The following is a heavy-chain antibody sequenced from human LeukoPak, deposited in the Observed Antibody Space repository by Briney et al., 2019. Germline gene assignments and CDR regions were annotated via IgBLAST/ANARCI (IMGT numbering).Heavy chain of an antibody. CDR1: GGSISSSNW. CDR2: IYHRGNT. CDR3: ARAPGYYGSGTPYLDY. V-gene: IGHV4-4*02. Sequence: SGTLSLTCAVSGGSISSSNWWSWVRQPPGKGLEWIGEIYHRGNTNYNPSLKSRVTISVDRSKNHFSLNLRSVTAADTAVYYCARAPGYYGSGTPYLDYWGQGTLVTVSS. D-gene: IGHD3-10*01. J-gene: IGHJ4*02.